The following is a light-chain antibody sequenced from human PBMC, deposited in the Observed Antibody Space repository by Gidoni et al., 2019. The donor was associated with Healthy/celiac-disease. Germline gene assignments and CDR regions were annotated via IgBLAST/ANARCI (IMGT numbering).Light chain of an antibody. V-gene: IGKV3-15*01. CDR1: QSVSSN. CDR3: QQYNNWPFT. CDR2: GAS. Sequence: IVMTQSPATLSVSPVERATLSCRASQSVSSNLAWYQQKPGQAPRLLIYGASTRATGIPARFSGSGSGTEFTLTISSLQSEDFAVYYWQQYNNWPFTFGGGTKVEIK. J-gene: IGKJ4*01.